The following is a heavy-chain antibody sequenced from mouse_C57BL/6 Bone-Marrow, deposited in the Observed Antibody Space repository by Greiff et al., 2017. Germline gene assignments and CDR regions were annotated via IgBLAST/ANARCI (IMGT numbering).Heavy chain of an antibody. D-gene: IGHD1-1*01. CDR3: ARTTEYDYNAMDY. J-gene: IGHJ4*01. Sequence: VQLQQPGAELVKPGASVKMSCKASGYTFTSYWINWVKQRPGQGLEWIGDIYPGSGSTNYNEKFKSKATLTVDTSSSTAYMQLSSLTSEDSAVXYCARTTEYDYNAMDYWGQGTSVTVSS. CDR2: IYPGSGST. V-gene: IGHV1-55*01. CDR1: GYTFTSYW.